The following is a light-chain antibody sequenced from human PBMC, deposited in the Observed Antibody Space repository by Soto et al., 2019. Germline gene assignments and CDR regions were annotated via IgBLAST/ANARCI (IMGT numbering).Light chain of an antibody. CDR3: SSYSVTNTAL. CDR2: EVS. Sequence: QSVLTQPASVSGSPGQSITISCTGTSSDVGGYNYVSWYQHHPGKAPKLLISEVSNRPSGVSNRFSGSKSGNTASLAISGLQAEDEADYFCSSYSVTNTALFGGGTKLTVL. J-gene: IGLJ2*01. CDR1: SSDVGGYNY. V-gene: IGLV2-14*01.